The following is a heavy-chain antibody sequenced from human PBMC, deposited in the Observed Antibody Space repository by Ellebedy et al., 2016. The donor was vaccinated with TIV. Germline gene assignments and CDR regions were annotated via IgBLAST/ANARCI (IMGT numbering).Heavy chain of an antibody. CDR2: ISSDGAKK. CDR1: GFTFSGYG. J-gene: IGHJ4*02. D-gene: IGHD6-13*01. Sequence: GESLKISCAASGFTFSGYGIYWVRQAPGKGLEWVAVISSDGAKKYYADSVKGRFTISRDTSKNTVYLQMNSLRVEDTAVYYCAKRADSTSWTVDYWGQGTLVTVSS. V-gene: IGHV3-30*18. CDR3: AKRADSTSWTVDY.